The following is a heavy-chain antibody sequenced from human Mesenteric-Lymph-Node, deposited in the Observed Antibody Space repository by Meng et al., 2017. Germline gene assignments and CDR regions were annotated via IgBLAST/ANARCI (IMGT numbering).Heavy chain of an antibody. D-gene: IGHD2-21*01. CDR2: IHHSGSA. J-gene: IGHJ4*02. V-gene: IGHV4-30-4*01. CDR3: ASFDHIPRRNYFDY. CDR1: GGSMSSGNYY. Sequence: ESGPGLLEPSQTRSLTCTVPGGSMSSGNYYWSWIRHPQGKGMEWIRYIHHSGSAYYNPSLKSRVSISVDTSKNQFSLNLNSMTAADTAVYYCASFDHIPRRNYFDYWGQGTLVTVSS.